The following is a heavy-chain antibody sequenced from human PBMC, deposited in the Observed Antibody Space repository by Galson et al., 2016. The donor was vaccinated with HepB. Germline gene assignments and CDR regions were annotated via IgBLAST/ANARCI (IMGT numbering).Heavy chain of an antibody. J-gene: IGHJ6*02. Sequence: SLRLSCAASGFTFSNHAMHWVRQAPGKGLEYVSTIGSREDSTYYGNSVKGRFIISRDNSKNTLYLQMGSLRPEDMAVYYCARHHRPSVSSSLGGGMDVWGQGTTVTVSS. CDR2: IGSREDST. CDR1: GFTFSNHA. V-gene: IGHV3-64*01. D-gene: IGHD1-26*01. CDR3: ARHHRPSVSSSLGGGMDV.